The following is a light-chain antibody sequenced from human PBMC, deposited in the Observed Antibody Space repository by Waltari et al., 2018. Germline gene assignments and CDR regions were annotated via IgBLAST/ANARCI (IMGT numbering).Light chain of an antibody. CDR2: EAS. CDR3: QQYDAYALT. V-gene: IGKV1-5*03. J-gene: IGKJ4*01. CDR1: QSIRSS. Sequence: DIQMTQSPSPLSASVGDRVTITCRASQSIRSSLAWYQQKPGKTPKFLIYEASSLESGVPSRVSGSGSVTEFTLTISSLQPDDFATYFCQQYDAYALTFGGGTKVEIK.